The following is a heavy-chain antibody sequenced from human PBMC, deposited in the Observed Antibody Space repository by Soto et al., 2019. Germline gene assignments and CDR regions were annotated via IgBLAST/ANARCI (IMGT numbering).Heavy chain of an antibody. J-gene: IGHJ3*02. Sequence: ASAELSWKECGYRFASCGSSWVRQANGQGLEWMGWISAYNGNTNYAQKLQGRVTMTTDTSTSTAYMELRSLRSDDTAVYYCAREGSSWYAGAFDIWGQGTMVTVSS. CDR3: AREGSSWYAGAFDI. CDR2: ISAYNGNT. CDR1: GYRFASCG. D-gene: IGHD6-13*01. V-gene: IGHV1-18*04.